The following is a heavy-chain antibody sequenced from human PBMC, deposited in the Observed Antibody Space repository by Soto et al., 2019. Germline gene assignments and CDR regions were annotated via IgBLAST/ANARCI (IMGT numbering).Heavy chain of an antibody. Sequence: PSDTLSLICALDGGSFIGYDWSRSRQPPGKGLEWIGEINHSGSTNYNPSLKSRVTISVDTSKNQFSLKLSSVTAADTAVYYCARLPHYGDPKAGFWGQGTLVTVS. V-gene: IGHV4-34*01. CDR2: INHSGST. D-gene: IGHD4-17*01. J-gene: IGHJ4*02. CDR1: GGSFIGYD. CDR3: ARLPHYGDPKAGF.